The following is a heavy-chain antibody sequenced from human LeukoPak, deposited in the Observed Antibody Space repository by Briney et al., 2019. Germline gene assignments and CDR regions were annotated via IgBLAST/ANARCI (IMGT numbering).Heavy chain of an antibody. CDR3: AKVNKGGYDSFDY. V-gene: IGHV3-30*02. CDR2: IRYDGSNK. J-gene: IGHJ4*02. D-gene: IGHD5-12*01. Sequence: GGSLRLSCAASGFKLSSYGMHWVRQAPGKGLEWVAFIRYDGSNKYYADSVKGRFTISRDNSKNTLYLQMNSLRPEDTAVYYCAKVNKGGYDSFDYWGQGTLVTVSS. CDR1: GFKLSSYG.